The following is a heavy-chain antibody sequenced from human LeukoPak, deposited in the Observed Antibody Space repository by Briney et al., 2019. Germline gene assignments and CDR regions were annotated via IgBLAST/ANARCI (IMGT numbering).Heavy chain of an antibody. V-gene: IGHV5-51*01. CDR3: ARHHYYDTSDYYGYYFDY. Sequence: GESLKISCKGSAYSLTTYWIGWVRQMPGKGLEWMGIIYPGDSDTRYSPSFQGQVTISADKSINTAYLQWSGLKASDTAMYYCARHHYYDTSDYYGYYFDYWGQGTLVTVSS. CDR1: AYSLTTYW. CDR2: IYPGDSDT. J-gene: IGHJ4*02. D-gene: IGHD3-22*01.